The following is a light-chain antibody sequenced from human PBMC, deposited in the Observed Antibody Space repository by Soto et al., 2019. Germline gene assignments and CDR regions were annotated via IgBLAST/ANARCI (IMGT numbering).Light chain of an antibody. J-gene: IGLJ1*01. CDR3: SSYTSSSTRV. CDR1: SSDVGGYNY. V-gene: IGLV2-14*01. CDR2: EVS. Sequence: QSVLTQHASVSGSPGQSITLSFTGTSSDVGGYNYVSWYQQHPGKAPKLMIYEVSNRPSGVSNRFSGSKSGNTASLTIYGLQAEDEADYSCSSYTSSSTRVFGTGTKLTVL.